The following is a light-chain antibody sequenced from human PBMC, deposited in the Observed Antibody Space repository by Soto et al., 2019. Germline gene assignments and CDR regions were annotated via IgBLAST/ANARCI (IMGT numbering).Light chain of an antibody. V-gene: IGLV1-51*02. CDR2: ENN. J-gene: IGLJ1*01. CDR1: SSNIGNNY. Sequence: QSVLTQPPSVSAAPGQKVTISCSGSSSNIGNNYVSWYQQLPGTAPKLLIYENNKRPSGIPDRFSGSKSGTSATLGITGLQTGDEADYYCGTWDSSLSAGGIVGTGTKVTV. CDR3: GTWDSSLSAGGI.